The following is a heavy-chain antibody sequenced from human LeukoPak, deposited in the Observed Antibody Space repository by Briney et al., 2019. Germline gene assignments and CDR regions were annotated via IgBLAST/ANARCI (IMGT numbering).Heavy chain of an antibody. V-gene: IGHV1-18*01. J-gene: IGHJ4*02. Sequence: AASVKVSCKASDYTFTSYGISWVRQAPGQGLEWMGWISAYNGNTNYTQKLQGRVTMTTDTSTSTAYMELRSLRSDDTAVYYCARDGEVYYDILTGYYGAYFDYWGQGTLVTVSS. CDR1: DYTFTSYG. CDR3: ARDGEVYYDILTGYYGAYFDY. CDR2: ISAYNGNT. D-gene: IGHD3-9*01.